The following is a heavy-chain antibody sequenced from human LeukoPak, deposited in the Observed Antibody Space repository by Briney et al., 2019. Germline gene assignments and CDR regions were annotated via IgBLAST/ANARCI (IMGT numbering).Heavy chain of an antibody. D-gene: IGHD6-13*01. Sequence: SQTLSLTCTVSGGSISSGTYYWSWIRQPAGKGLEWIGRFYTSGSTNYNPSLKSRVTISVDTSKNQFSLKLSSVTAADTAVYYCARASEEIAAAVNYFDYRGQGTLVTVSS. CDR1: GGSISSGTYY. CDR2: FYTSGST. CDR3: ARASEEIAAAVNYFDY. V-gene: IGHV4-61*02. J-gene: IGHJ4*02.